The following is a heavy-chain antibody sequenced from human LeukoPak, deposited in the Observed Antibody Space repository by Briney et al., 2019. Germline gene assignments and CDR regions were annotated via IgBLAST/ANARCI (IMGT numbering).Heavy chain of an antibody. D-gene: IGHD6-19*01. V-gene: IGHV4-61*02. J-gene: IGHJ6*03. CDR1: GTSITSGSYY. CDR3: AREGIAVADTYYYYYMDV. CDR2: MYIGGRT. Sequence: SETLSLTCTVTGTSITSGSYYWTWIRQAAGKGLEWIGRMYIGGRTTYNPSLKSRVTISLETTENQFSLRLRSVTAADTAVYYCAREGIAVADTYYYYYMDVWGKGTWVTVSS.